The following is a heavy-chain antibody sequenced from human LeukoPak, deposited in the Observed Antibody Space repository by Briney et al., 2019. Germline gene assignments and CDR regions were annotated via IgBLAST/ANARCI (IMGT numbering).Heavy chain of an antibody. V-gene: IGHV3-21*01. CDR2: ISVSGDYI. CDR1: GFTFGTHT. CDR3: VRIPNNAGFPNWFDP. J-gene: IGHJ5*02. D-gene: IGHD2-8*01. Sequence: GGSLRLSCAASGFTFGTHTMNWVRQAPGKGLEWVSSISVSGDYIRYADSVEGRITVSRDNAKDSLYLQMSSLRVEDTAVYYCVRIPNNAGFPNWFDPWGQGTLVIVCS.